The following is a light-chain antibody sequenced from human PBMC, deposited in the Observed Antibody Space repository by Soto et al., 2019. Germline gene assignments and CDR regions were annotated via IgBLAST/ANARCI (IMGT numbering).Light chain of an antibody. Sequence: DIRITHSPSTLSGSAVYGVTTTCRASQTISSWLAWYQQKPGKAPKLLIYDASSLESGVPSRFSGSGSGTEFTLTISSLQPDDFATYYCQQYNSYSETFGQGTKV. V-gene: IGKV1-5*01. CDR1: QTISSW. J-gene: IGKJ1*01. CDR3: QQYNSYSET. CDR2: DAS.